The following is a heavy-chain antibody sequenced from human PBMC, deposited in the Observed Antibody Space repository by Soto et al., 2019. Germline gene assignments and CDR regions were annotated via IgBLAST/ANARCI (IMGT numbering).Heavy chain of an antibody. V-gene: IGHV3-7*01. CDR1: GETFCSYG. J-gene: IGHJ4*02. Sequence: GGSLGLSCAASGETFCSYGMSGVRKAPGKGLEWVANIKQGGSEKYYVDSVKGRFTISRDNAKNSLYLQMNSLRAEDTAVYYCARENLWSLDSWGQGTLVTVSS. CDR2: IKQGGSEK. D-gene: IGHD3-10*01. CDR3: ARENLWSLDS.